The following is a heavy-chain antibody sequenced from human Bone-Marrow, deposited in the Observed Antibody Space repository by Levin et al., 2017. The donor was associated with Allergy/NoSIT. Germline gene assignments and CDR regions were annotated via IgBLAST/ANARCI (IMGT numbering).Heavy chain of an antibody. V-gene: IGHV3-11*05. CDR3: VRENVYPSGTYVSDL. J-gene: IGHJ5*02. D-gene: IGHD3-10*01. Sequence: GGSLRLSCAASGFTFSEYYMTWIRQAPRKGLEWVSYISGGGTYTNYADSVKGRFTISRDNSKNSLYLQMNSLRAEDTAVYYCVRENVYPSGTYVSDLWGQGTLVTVSS. CDR1: GFTFSEYY. CDR2: ISGGGTYT.